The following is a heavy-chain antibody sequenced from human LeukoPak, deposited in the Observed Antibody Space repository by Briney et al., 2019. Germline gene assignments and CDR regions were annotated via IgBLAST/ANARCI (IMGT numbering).Heavy chain of an antibody. D-gene: IGHD5-12*01. CDR3: ARDPDAVYSGYDSDWFDP. CDR1: GYTFTSYG. CDR2: ISAYNGNT. V-gene: IGHV1-18*04. J-gene: IGHJ5*02. Sequence: ASVTVSCTASGYTFTSYGISWVRQAPGQGLEWMGWISAYNGNTNYAQKLQGRVTMTTDTSTSTAYMELRSLRSDDTAAYYCARDPDAVYSGYDSDWFDPWGQGTLVTVSS.